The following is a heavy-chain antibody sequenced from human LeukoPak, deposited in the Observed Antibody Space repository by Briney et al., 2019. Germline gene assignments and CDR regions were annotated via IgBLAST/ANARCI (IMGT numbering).Heavy chain of an antibody. CDR3: TRDPRHFDS. CDR1: GFTFSNAW. J-gene: IGHJ5*01. Sequence: GGSLRLSCATSGFTFSNAWMSWVRQAPGKGLEWVAYISGSGHDINYSDSVKGRFTISRDNAKNSLYLQMSSLRVEDTAVYYCTRDPRHFDSCGQGTLVTVSS. V-gene: IGHV3-11*04. CDR2: ISGSGHDI. D-gene: IGHD6-6*01.